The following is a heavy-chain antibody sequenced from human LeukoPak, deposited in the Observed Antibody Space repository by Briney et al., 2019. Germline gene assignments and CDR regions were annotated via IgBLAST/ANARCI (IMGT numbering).Heavy chain of an antibody. CDR1: GGSISSSSYY. CDR2: IYYSGST. V-gene: IGHV4-39*07. D-gene: IGHD6-19*01. CDR3: ARDTPAGIAVAGTRPNYGMDV. Sequence: SETLSLTCTVSGGSISSSSYYWGWIRQPPGKGLEWIGSIYYSGSTYYNPSLKSRVTISVDTSKNQFSLKLSSVTAADTAVYYCARDTPAGIAVAGTRPNYGMDVWGQGTTVTVSS. J-gene: IGHJ6*02.